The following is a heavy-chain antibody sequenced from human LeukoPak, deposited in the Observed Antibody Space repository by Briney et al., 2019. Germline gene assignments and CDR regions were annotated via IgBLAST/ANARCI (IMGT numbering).Heavy chain of an antibody. V-gene: IGHV4-4*07. J-gene: IGHJ5*02. CDR2: IYTSGST. CDR3: ARDGGSDYDFWSGGWFNP. CDR1: GGSFSGYY. D-gene: IGHD3-3*01. Sequence: NPSETLSLTCAVYGGSFSGYYWSWIRQPAGKGLEWIGRIYTSGSTNYNPSLKSRVTMSVDTSKNQFSLKLSSVTAADTAVYYCARDGGSDYDFWSGGWFNPWGQGTLVTVSS.